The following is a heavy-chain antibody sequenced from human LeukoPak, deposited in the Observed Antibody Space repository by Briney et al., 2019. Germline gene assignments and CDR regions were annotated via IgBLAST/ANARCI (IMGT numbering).Heavy chain of an antibody. CDR2: ISSSSSYI. V-gene: IGHV3-21*01. CDR3: ARPDLGYCSSTSCPYYFDY. CDR1: GFTFSSYS. D-gene: IGHD2-2*01. Sequence: GGSLRLSCAASGFTFSSYSMNWVRQAPGKGLEWVSSISSSSSYIYYADSVKGRFTISRDNAKNSLYLQMNSLRAEDTAVYYCARPDLGYCSSTSCPYYFDYWGQGTLVTVSS. J-gene: IGHJ4*02.